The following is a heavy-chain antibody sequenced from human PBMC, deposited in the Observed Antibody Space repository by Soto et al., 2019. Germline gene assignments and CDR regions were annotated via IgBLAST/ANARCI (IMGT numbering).Heavy chain of an antibody. J-gene: IGHJ5*02. D-gene: IGHD4-17*01. V-gene: IGHV1-8*01. Sequence: QVQLVQSGAEVKKPGASVKVSCKASGYTFTSYDINWVRQATGQGLEYLGWMNPNSGNTAYVHNFQDRVTMTWDTSITTAYMELSSLRSEDTAVYFCARGIKYGAYSRWFDPWGQGTLVTVSS. CDR2: MNPNSGNT. CDR3: ARGIKYGAYSRWFDP. CDR1: GYTFTSYD.